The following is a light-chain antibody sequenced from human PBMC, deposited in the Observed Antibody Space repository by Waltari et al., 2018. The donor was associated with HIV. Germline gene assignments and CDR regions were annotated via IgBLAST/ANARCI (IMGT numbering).Light chain of an antibody. V-gene: IGKV1-39*01. CDR1: QKINRY. Sequence: IQMTQSPSALSASVGDAVTITCRASQKINRYLNWYQQKVGEAPNLLVYGASSLQSGVPARFRGSGSGSEYKLTISNLQSDDFATYFCQQSYGAPFTFGPGSTV. CDR3: QQSYGAPFT. CDR2: GAS. J-gene: IGKJ3*01.